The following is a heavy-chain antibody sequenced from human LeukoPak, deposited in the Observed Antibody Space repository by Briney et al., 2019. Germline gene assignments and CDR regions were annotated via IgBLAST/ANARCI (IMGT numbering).Heavy chain of an antibody. CDR3: VSEEVVPH. CDR1: GFNFINYW. J-gene: IGHJ4*02. CDR2: VKEDGTTK. V-gene: IGHV3-7*01. Sequence: VASVRLSCAASGFNFINYWMSWVRQAPGKGLEWVANVKEDGTTKQYVDSVKGRFTISRDNAKNSLYLQMDSLRAEDTAVYYCVSEEVVPHWGQGTLVTFSS. D-gene: IGHD2-15*01.